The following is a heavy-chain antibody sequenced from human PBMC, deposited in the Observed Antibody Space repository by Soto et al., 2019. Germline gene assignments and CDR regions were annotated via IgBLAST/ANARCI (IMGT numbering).Heavy chain of an antibody. CDR2: ISSSSRTN. V-gene: IGHV3-48*01. J-gene: IGHJ3*02. D-gene: IGHD2-2*02. Sequence: EVQLVESGGGLVQPGGSLRLSCAASGFTFSTYSMNWVRQTPGKGLEWISYISSSSRTNYYADSVKGRFTISRDNAHNSLYLQRDSLRAEDSAVYYCAREGDVSHTRPEAFDIWGQGTKVTVSS. CDR1: GFTFSTYS. CDR3: AREGDVSHTRPEAFDI.